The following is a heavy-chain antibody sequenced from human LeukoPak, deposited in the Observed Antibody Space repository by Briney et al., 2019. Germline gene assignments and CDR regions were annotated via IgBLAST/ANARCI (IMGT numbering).Heavy chain of an antibody. D-gene: IGHD3-22*01. Sequence: GGSLRLSCAASGFTFSSYGMHWVRQAPGKGLEWVAVIWYDGSNKYYADSVKGRFTISRDNAKNSLYLQMNSLRAEDTAVYYCARYSGYDTSGYYEYLDYWGQGTLVTVSS. CDR1: GFTFSSYG. J-gene: IGHJ4*02. CDR3: ARYSGYDTSGYYEYLDY. CDR2: IWYDGSNK. V-gene: IGHV3-33*01.